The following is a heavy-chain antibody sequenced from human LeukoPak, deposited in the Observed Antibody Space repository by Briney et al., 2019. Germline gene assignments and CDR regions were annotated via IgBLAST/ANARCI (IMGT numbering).Heavy chain of an antibody. CDR2: ADYSGST. V-gene: IGHV4-59*01. CDR3: ARSIYNDQGTFEY. D-gene: IGHD3-16*02. CDR1: GGSFSGYY. Sequence: KSSETLSLTCAVYGGSFSGYYWSWIRQPPGKGLEWIGNADYSGSTNFHPSHKSRVIVSLDMSKNKFSLNLTSVTAADAAVYYCARSIYNDQGTFEYWGQGAPVTVSS. J-gene: IGHJ4*02.